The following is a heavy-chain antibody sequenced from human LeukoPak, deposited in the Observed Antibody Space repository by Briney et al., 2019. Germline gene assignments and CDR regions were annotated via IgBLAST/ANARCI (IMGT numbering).Heavy chain of an antibody. CDR2: ISSSSSYI. D-gene: IGHD3-10*01. Sequence: GGSLRLSCTASGFTFSTYSMNWVRQAPGKGLEWVSSISSSSSYIYYADSVKGRFTISRDNAKNSLYLQMNSLRAEDTAVYYCARDPSISGAYYFDYWGQGILVTVSS. J-gene: IGHJ4*02. CDR3: ARDPSISGAYYFDY. V-gene: IGHV3-21*01. CDR1: GFTFSTYS.